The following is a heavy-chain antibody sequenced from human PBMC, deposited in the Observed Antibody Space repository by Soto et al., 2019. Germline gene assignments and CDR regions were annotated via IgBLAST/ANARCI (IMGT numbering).Heavy chain of an antibody. D-gene: IGHD2-15*01. V-gene: IGHV4-39*02. J-gene: IGHJ3*02. Sequence: QLQLQESGPGLVKPSETLSLTCTVSGGSISSSNYYWGWIRQPPGKGLEWIASISYSGNTYYNPSLKSRVTVSVDTSKNHFSLNLSSVTAADTAVYYCARRDRRTYMRAFDIWGQGTMVTVSS. CDR3: ARRDRRTYMRAFDI. CDR1: GGSISSSNYY. CDR2: ISYSGNT.